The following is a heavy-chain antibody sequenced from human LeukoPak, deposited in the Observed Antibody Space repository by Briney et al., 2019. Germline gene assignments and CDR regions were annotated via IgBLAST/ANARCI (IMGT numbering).Heavy chain of an antibody. V-gene: IGHV1-8*01. D-gene: IGHD3-10*01. Sequence: GASVKVSCKASGYTFTSYDINWVRQATGQGLEWMGWMNPNSGNTGYALKFQGRVTMTRNTSISTAYMELSSLRSEDTAVYYCATYYDSGSYSNYYYMDVWGKGTTVTVSS. CDR1: GYTFTSYD. CDR2: MNPNSGNT. CDR3: ATYYDSGSYSNYYYMDV. J-gene: IGHJ6*03.